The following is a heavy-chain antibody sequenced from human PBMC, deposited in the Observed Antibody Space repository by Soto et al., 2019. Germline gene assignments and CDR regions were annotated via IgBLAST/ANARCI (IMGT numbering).Heavy chain of an antibody. CDR2: ISGSGGST. CDR3: AKGENYDFWSGYYWVDY. J-gene: IGHJ4*02. V-gene: IGHV3-23*01. D-gene: IGHD3-3*01. Sequence: EVQLLESGGGLVQPGGSLRLSCAASGFTFSSYAMSWVRQAPGKGLEWVSAISGSGGSTYYADSVNGRFTISRDNSKNTLYLQMNSLRAEDTAVYYCAKGENYDFWSGYYWVDYWGQGTLVTVSS. CDR1: GFTFSSYA.